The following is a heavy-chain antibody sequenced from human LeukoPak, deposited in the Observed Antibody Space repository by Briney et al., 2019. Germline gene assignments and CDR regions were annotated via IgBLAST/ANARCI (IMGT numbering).Heavy chain of an antibody. J-gene: IGHJ6*02. CDR3: ARHGGGSAWGSYRSSYYYYGMDV. CDR2: IYYSGST. D-gene: IGHD3-16*02. V-gene: IGHV4-59*08. Sequence: SETLSPTCTVSGGSISSYYWSWIRQPPGKGLEWIGYIYYSGSTNYNPSLKSRVTISVDTSKNQFSLKLSSVTAADTAVYYCARHGGGSAWGSYRSSYYYYGMDVWGQGTTVTVSS. CDR1: GGSISSYY.